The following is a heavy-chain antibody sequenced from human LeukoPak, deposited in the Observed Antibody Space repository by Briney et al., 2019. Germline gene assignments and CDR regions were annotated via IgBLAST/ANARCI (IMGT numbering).Heavy chain of an antibody. D-gene: IGHD6-19*01. CDR2: ITGGGGTT. V-gene: IGHV3-23*01. CDR3: AKPVAGLQRCFDL. J-gene: IGHJ2*01. CDR1: EFTFSSYA. Sequence: GGSLRLSCAASEFTFSSYAMSWVRQAPGKGLEWVSTITGGGGTTYYADSVKGWFTISRDNSKNTLYLQMNSLRAEDTAVYYCAKPVAGLQRCFDLWGRGTLVTVSS.